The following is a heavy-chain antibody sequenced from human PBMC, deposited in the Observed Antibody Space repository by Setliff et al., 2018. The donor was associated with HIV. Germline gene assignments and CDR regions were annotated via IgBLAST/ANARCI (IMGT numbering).Heavy chain of an antibody. CDR2: INHSGDT. CDR3: ARHDCGGDCSINWFDP. D-gene: IGHD2-21*02. V-gene: IGHV4-34*01. Sequence: PSETLSLTCAVYGGSFSGYYWSWIRQPPGKGLEWIGEINHSGDTNYNPSLKSRVTISVDTSKNQFSLRLSSVTAADTAVYYCARHDCGGDCSINWFDPWGQGTLVTVSS. J-gene: IGHJ5*02. CDR1: GGSFSGYY.